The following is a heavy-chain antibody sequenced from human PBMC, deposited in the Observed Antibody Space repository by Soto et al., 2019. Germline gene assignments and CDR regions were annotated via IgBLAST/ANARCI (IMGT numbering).Heavy chain of an antibody. J-gene: IGHJ6*03. D-gene: IGHD2-2*02. V-gene: IGHV3-30*18. CDR3: AKTQYPLPSSFYYFYMYV. Sequence: QVQLVESGGGVVQPGRSLRLSCAASGFTFSNYGMHWVRQAPGKGLEWVAVISYDGSNTYYADSVKGRFTISRDNFKNTLYLQMNSLRAEDTAMYYCAKTQYPLPSSFYYFYMYVWGKGTTVTVSS. CDR2: ISYDGSNT. CDR1: GFTFSNYG.